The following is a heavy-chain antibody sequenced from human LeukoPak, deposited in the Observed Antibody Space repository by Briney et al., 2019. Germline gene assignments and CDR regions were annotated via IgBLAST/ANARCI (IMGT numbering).Heavy chain of an antibody. CDR2: IYHSGST. CDR1: GGSISSSNW. J-gene: IGHJ3*02. D-gene: IGHD5-24*01. Sequence: SETLSLTCAVSGGSISSSNWWSWVRQPPGKGLEWIGEIYHSGSTNYNPSLKSRVTISVDKSKNQFSLKLSSVTAADTAVYYCARHPLDVEMATISDAFDIWGQGTMVTVSS. CDR3: ARHPLDVEMATISDAFDI. V-gene: IGHV4-4*02.